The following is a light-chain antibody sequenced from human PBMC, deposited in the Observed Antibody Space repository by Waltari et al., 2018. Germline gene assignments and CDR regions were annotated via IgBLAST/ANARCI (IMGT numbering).Light chain of an antibody. CDR1: QSVGRY. Sequence: IVFTQSPGTLSLSPGERATLSCGASQSVGRYLAWYQQKPGRAPRLLLYDASSMATGIPDRFSGSGFGTDFSLTISRLEPEDFAVYYCQHYVRLPVTFGQGTKVEIK. CDR3: QHYVRLPVT. CDR2: DAS. V-gene: IGKV3-20*01. J-gene: IGKJ1*01.